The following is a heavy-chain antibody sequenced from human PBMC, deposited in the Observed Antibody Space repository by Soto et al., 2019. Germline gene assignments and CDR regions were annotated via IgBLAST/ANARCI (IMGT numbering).Heavy chain of an antibody. CDR2: INHSGST. V-gene: IGHV4-34*01. D-gene: IGHD2-15*01. J-gene: IGHJ6*02. CDR1: GGSFSGYY. CDR3: ARGRETYCSGGSCYLSGLTLHYYYGMDG. Sequence: LSLTCAVYGGSFSGYYWSWIRQPPGKGLEWIGEINHSGSTNYNPSLKSRVTISVDTSKNQFSLKLSSVTAADTAVYYCARGRETYCSGGSCYLSGLTLHYYYGMDGWGQGTTVTVSS.